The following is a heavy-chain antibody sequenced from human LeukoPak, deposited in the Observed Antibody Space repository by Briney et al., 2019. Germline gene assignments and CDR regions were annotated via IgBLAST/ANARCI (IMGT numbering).Heavy chain of an antibody. CDR2: IYPSDSGT. J-gene: IGHJ4*02. CDR3: ARLGYDNYFDY. CDR1: GYSFTSYW. D-gene: IGHD5-12*01. Sequence: GESLKISCKGSGYSFTSYWIGWVRQMPGKGLEWMGIIYPSDSGTRYSPSFQGQVTISADKAISTAYLQWSSLKASDTAMYYCARLGYDNYFDYWGQGTLVTVSS. V-gene: IGHV5-51*01.